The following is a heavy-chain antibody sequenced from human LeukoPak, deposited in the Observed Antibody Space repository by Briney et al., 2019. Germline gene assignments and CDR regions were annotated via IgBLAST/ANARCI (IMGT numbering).Heavy chain of an antibody. CDR3: ARDRGYCRGTTCYAYYFDS. CDR2: ISSSSSTI. CDR1: GFTFSSYS. J-gene: IGHJ4*02. V-gene: IGHV3-48*04. D-gene: IGHD2-2*01. Sequence: GGSLRLSCAASGFTFSSYSMNWVRQAPGKGLEWVSYISSSSSTIYYADSVKGRFTISRDNAKNSLYLQMNSLRAEDTAVYYCARDRGYCRGTTCYAYYFDSWGKGTLVTVSS.